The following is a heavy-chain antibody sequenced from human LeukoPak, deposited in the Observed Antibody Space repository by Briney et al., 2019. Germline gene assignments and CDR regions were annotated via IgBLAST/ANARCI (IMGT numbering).Heavy chain of an antibody. CDR1: GGSINSSDYY. V-gene: IGHV4-39*07. CDR3: ARRGLRWFPAQCGFDY. D-gene: IGHD4-23*01. Sequence: PSETLSLTCTVSGGSINSSDYYWGWIRQPPGKGLEWIGEINHSGSTNYNPSLKSRVTISVDTSKNQFSLKLSSVTAADTAVYYCARRGLRWFPAQCGFDYWGQGTLVTVSS. CDR2: INHSGST. J-gene: IGHJ4*02.